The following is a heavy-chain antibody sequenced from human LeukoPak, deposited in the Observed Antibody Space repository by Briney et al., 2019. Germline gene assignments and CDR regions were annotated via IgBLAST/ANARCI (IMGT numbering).Heavy chain of an antibody. V-gene: IGHV3-23*01. CDR1: GFTFSSYA. D-gene: IGHD2-21*02. CDR2: ISGSGGST. CDR3: AKDVTIVVVTYFDY. J-gene: IGHJ4*02. Sequence: GGSLRLSCAASGFTFSSYAMSWLRQAPGKGLEWVSAISGSGGSTYYADSVKGRFTISRDNSKNTLYLQMNSLRAEDTAVYYCAKDVTIVVVTYFDYWGQGTLVTVSS.